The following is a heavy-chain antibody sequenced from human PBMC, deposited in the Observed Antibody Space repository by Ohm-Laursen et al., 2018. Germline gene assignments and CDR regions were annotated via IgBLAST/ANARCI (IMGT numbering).Heavy chain of an antibody. Sequence: GTLSLTWAVSGYSISSGYFWGWIRQPPGKGLEWIGTIYHSGSTYYNPSLKSRVTISVDTSKNQFSLKLSSVTAADTAVYYCARQKLWFGENYYFDYWGQGTLVTVSS. CDR2: IYHSGST. CDR3: ARQKLWFGENYYFDY. J-gene: IGHJ4*02. V-gene: IGHV4-38-2*01. CDR1: GYSISSGYF. D-gene: IGHD3-10*01.